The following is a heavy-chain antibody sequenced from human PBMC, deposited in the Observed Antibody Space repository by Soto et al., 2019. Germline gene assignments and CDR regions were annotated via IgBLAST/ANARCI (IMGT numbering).Heavy chain of an antibody. CDR2: ISGSGGST. D-gene: IGHD2-2*01. V-gene: IGHV3-23*01. J-gene: IGHJ4*02. CDR1: GFTFSSYA. Sequence: LRLSCAASGFTFSSYAMSWVRQAPGKGLEWVSAISGSGGSTYYADSVKGRFTISRDNSKNTLYLQMNSLRAEDTAVYYCAKSTIVVVPAANDYWGQGTLVTVSS. CDR3: AKSTIVVVPAANDY.